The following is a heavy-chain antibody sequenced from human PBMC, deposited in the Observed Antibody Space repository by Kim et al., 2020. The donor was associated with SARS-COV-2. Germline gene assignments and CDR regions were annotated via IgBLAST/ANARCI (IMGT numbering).Heavy chain of an antibody. J-gene: IGHJ4*02. Sequence: SETLSLTCAVSGGSISSSNWWSWVRQPPGKGLEWIGEIYHSGSTNYNPSLKSRVTISVDKSKNQFSLKLSSVTAADTAVYYCASWEYSSGWHLDYWGQGTLVTVSS. V-gene: IGHV4-4*02. CDR1: GGSISSSNW. CDR2: IYHSGST. CDR3: ASWEYSSGWHLDY. D-gene: IGHD6-19*01.